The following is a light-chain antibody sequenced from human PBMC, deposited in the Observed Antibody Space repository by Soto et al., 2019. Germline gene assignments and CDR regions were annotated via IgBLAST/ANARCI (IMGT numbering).Light chain of an antibody. CDR2: MVS. CDR1: RSLVHTNGNTY. J-gene: IGKJ1*01. Sequence: DVVMTQSPLSLPVIFGQPASISCRSSRSLVHTNGNTYFNWFQQRPGQSPRRLIYMVSNRDSGVPDRFSGSGSGTEFTLKISRVEADDVGVYFCMQAIHWPWTFGQGTKVDVK. V-gene: IGKV2-30*02. CDR3: MQAIHWPWT.